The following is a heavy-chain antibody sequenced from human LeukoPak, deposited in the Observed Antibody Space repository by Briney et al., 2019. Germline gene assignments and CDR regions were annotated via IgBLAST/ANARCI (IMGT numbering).Heavy chain of an antibody. D-gene: IGHD4-17*01. CDR1: GGSFGGYY. V-gene: IGHV4-59*01. CDR2: IYYSGST. J-gene: IGHJ4*02. Sequence: PSETLSLTCAVYGGSFGGYYWSWIRQPPGKGLEWIGYIYYSGSTNYNPSLKSRVTISVDTSKNQFSLKLSSVTAADTAVYYCAREVTTRPYYFDYWGQGTLVTVSS. CDR3: AREVTTRPYYFDY.